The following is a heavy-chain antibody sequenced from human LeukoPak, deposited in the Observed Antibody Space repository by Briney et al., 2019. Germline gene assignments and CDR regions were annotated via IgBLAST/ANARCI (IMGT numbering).Heavy chain of an antibody. CDR1: GFTSSAYR. J-gene: IGHJ6*02. CDR2: IKQDGSEK. V-gene: IGHV3-7*01. CDR3: AREPLTVTTYYYYYYGMDV. Sequence: PGGSLSFSCAASGFTSSAYRMSWVRQAPGKGREWGANIKQDGSEKYYVDSVKGRFTISRDNAKNSLYLQMNSLRAEDTAVYYCAREPLTVTTYYYYYYGMDVWGQGTTVTVSS. D-gene: IGHD4-17*01.